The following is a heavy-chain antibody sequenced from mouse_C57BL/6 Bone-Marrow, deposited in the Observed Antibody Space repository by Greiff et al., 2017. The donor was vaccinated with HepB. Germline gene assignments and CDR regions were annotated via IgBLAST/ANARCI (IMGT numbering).Heavy chain of an antibody. CDR3: ARSGGGCYGYYYAMDY. D-gene: IGHD2-2*01. CDR2: IYPRSGNT. Sequence: VQLQQSGAELARPGASVKLSCKASGYTFTSYGISWVKQRTGQGLEWIGEIYPRSGNTYYNEKFKGKATLTADKSSSTAYMELRSLTSEDSAVYFCARSGGGCYGYYYAMDYWGQGTSVTVSS. J-gene: IGHJ4*01. CDR1: GYTFTSYG. V-gene: IGHV1-81*01.